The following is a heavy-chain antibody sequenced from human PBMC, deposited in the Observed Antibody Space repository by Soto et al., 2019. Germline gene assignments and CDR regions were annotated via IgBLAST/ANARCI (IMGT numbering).Heavy chain of an antibody. Sequence: GASVKVSCKASGYTFTSYGISWVRQAPGQGLEWMGWISAYNGNTNYAQKLQGRVTMTTDTSTSTAYMELRSLRSDDTAVYYCAREPPESSGWSGILDYWGQGTLVTVSS. CDR2: ISAYNGNT. CDR3: AREPPESSGWSGILDY. V-gene: IGHV1-18*04. D-gene: IGHD6-19*01. J-gene: IGHJ4*02. CDR1: GYTFTSYG.